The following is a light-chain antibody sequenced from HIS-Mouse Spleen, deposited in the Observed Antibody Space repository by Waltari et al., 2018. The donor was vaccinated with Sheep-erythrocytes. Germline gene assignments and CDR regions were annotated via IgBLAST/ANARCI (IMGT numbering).Light chain of an antibody. Sequence: QSALTPPRSVSGSPGQSVTIPCTGTRRDVGGYASVSWYQQHQGKAPKLMIYDVSKRPSGVPDRFSGSKSGNTASLTISGLQAEDEADYYCCSYAGSYNHVFATGTKVTVL. J-gene: IGLJ1*01. CDR1: RRDVGGYAS. CDR3: CSYAGSYNHV. CDR2: DVS. V-gene: IGLV2-11*01.